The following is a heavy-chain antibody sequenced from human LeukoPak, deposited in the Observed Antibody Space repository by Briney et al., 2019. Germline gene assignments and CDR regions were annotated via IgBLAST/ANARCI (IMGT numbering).Heavy chain of an antibody. J-gene: IGHJ6*04. V-gene: IGHV1-46*01. Sequence: ASVKVSCKASGNTFSDNAISWVRQAPGQGLEWVGIINPNGGGTNYAQKSQGRVTMTRDMSTSTVYMELSSLRSEDTAVYYCARGYSSGLMDVWGKGTTITVSS. CDR3: ARGYSSGLMDV. CDR1: GNTFSDNA. CDR2: INPNGGGT. D-gene: IGHD6-19*01.